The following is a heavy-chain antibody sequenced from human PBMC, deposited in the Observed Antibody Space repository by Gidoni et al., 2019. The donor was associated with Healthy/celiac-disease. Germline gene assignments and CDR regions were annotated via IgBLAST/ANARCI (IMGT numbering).Heavy chain of an antibody. CDR1: GFTFTSSA. D-gene: IGHD3-10*01. CDR3: AAVFLSGSGSYRDY. Sequence: HMQLVQSGSAVNKPGTSVKVSCKASGFTFTSSAMQWVRQARGQRLEWIGWIVVGSGNTNYAQKFQERVTITRDMSTSTAYMELSSLRSEDTAVYYCAAVFLSGSGSYRDYWGQGTLVTVSS. V-gene: IGHV1-58*02. J-gene: IGHJ4*02. CDR2: IVVGSGNT.